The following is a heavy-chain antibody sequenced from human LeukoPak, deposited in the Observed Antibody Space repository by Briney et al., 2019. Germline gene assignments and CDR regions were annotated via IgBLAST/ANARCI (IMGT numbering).Heavy chain of an antibody. CDR3: AKGELGMRED. J-gene: IGHJ4*02. V-gene: IGHV3-30*04. CDR2: ISYDGSNK. CDR1: GFTFSSYA. D-gene: IGHD7-27*01. Sequence: PGGSLRLSCAASGFTFSSYAMHWVRQAPGKGLEWVAVISYDGSNKYYADSVKGRFTISRDNSKNTLYLQMNSLRAEDTAVYYCAKGELGMREDWGQGTLVTVSS.